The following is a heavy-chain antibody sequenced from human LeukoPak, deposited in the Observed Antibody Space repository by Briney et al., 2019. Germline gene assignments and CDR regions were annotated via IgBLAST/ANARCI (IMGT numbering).Heavy chain of an antibody. J-gene: IGHJ5*02. Sequence: GGSLRLSCAASGFTFSSYGMHWVRQAPGKGLEWVANIKQDGSEKYYVDSVKGRFTISRDNSKNTLYLQMNSLRAEDTAVYYCAKDYGDSGGEFDPWGQGTLVTVSS. D-gene: IGHD4-17*01. CDR2: IKQDGSEK. CDR1: GFTFSSYG. V-gene: IGHV3-7*03. CDR3: AKDYGDSGGEFDP.